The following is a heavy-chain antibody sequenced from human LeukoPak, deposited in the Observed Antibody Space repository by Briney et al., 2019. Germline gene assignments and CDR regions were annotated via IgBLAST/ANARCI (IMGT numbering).Heavy chain of an antibody. J-gene: IGHJ4*02. Sequence: SETLSLTCTVSGGSVSSGSYYWSWIRQPPGKGLEWIGYIYYSGSTNYNPSLKSRVTISVDTSKNQFSLKLSSVTAADTAVYYCAGNLRGGTDYWGQGILVTVSS. V-gene: IGHV4-61*01. CDR1: GGSVSSGSYY. CDR3: AGNLRGGTDY. CDR2: IYYSGST. D-gene: IGHD3-10*01.